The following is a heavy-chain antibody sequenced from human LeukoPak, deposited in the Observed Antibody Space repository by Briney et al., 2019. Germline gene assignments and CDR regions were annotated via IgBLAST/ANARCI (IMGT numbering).Heavy chain of an antibody. CDR1: GYTFTSYG. J-gene: IGHJ6*02. CDR2: ISAYNGHT. D-gene: IGHD3-10*01. Sequence: ASVKVSCKASGYTFTSYGISRVRQAPGQGLEWMGWISAYNGHTHYAQNLQGRVTMITDTSTNTAYMELRSLRSDDTAVYYCARDNRGITMVRGVIAGMDVWGQGTTVTASS. V-gene: IGHV1-18*01. CDR3: ARDNRGITMVRGVIAGMDV.